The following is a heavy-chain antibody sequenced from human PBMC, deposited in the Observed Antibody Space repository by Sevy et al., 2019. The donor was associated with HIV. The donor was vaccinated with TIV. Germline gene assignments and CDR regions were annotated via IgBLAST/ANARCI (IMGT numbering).Heavy chain of an antibody. V-gene: IGHV3-33*01. CDR2: IWYDGSNK. CDR3: ARESREFRFDP. J-gene: IGHJ5*02. CDR1: GFNFSNYA. Sequence: GGSLRLSCAASGFNFSNYAMHWVRQAPGKGLGWVALIWYDGSNKNYADSNSMKGRFTISRDNSKNTLYLQMNNLRAEDTAVYYCARESREFRFDPWGQGTLVTVSS.